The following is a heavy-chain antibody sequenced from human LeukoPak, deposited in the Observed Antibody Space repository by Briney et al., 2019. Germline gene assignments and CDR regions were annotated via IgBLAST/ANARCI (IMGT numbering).Heavy chain of an antibody. CDR2: MNPNSGNT. D-gene: IGHD3-9*01. V-gene: IGHV1-8*01. CDR3: ARGATYYDILTGYFYYYYGMDV. J-gene: IGHJ6*02. Sequence: GASVKVSCKASGYTFTSYDINWVRQATGQGLEWMGWMNPNSGNTGYAQKFQGRVTMTRNTSISTAYMELSSLRSEDTAVYYCARGATYYDILTGYFYYYYGMDVWGQGTTVTVSS. CDR1: GYTFTSYD.